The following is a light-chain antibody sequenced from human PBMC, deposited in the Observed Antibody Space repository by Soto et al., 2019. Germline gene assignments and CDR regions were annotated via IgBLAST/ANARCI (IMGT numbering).Light chain of an antibody. V-gene: IGKV1-9*01. Sequence: DIQLTQSPSFLSASVGDRVTITCRANQAIKTYLAWYQQKPGTVPKLLIDAASTLQSGVPSRFSGSGYGTEFSLTVSSLQPEDFATYYCQLRRGYPRTFDQGTKVEV. CDR1: QAIKTY. CDR3: QLRRGYPRT. CDR2: AAS. J-gene: IGKJ1*01.